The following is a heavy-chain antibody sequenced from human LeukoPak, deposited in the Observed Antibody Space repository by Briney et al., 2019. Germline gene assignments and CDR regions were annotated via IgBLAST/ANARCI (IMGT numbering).Heavy chain of an antibody. V-gene: IGHV3-53*01. CDR1: GFTVSSNY. D-gene: IGHD6-19*01. J-gene: IGHJ4*02. CDR2: IYSGGST. CDR3: AKDQAGWRFDY. Sequence: GGSLRLSCAASGFTVSSNYMSWVRQAPGKGLEWVSVIYSGGSTYYADSVKGRFTISRDNSKNTLYLQMNSLRAEDTAVYYCAKDQAGWRFDYWGQGTQVTVSS.